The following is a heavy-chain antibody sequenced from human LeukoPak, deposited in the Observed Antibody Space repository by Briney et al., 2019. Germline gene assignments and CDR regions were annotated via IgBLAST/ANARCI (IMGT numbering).Heavy chain of an antibody. CDR3: ARGGVYCSSTSCYDDY. Sequence: PGGSLRLSCAASGFTFSDYYMSWIRQAPGKGLEGVSYISSSSYTNYADSVKGRFTISRDNAKNSLYLQMNSLRAEDTAVYYCARGGVYCSSTSCYDDYWGQGTLVTVSS. V-gene: IGHV3-11*06. CDR1: GFTFSDYY. J-gene: IGHJ4*02. D-gene: IGHD2-2*01. CDR2: ISSSSYT.